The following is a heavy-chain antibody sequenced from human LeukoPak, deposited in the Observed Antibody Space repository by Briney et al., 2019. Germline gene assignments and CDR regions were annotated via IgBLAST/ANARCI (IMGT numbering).Heavy chain of an antibody. CDR1: GGSISSGTYY. CDR3: ARGRVDYSSSYFDL. J-gene: IGHJ2*01. CDR2: IYTSGST. Sequence: SETLSLTCTVSGGSISSGTYYWSWIRQPAGKGLEWIGRIYTSGSTNYNPSLKSRVTISVDTSKNQFSLKLSSVTAADTAVYYCARGRVDYSSSYFDLWGRGTLVTVSS. D-gene: IGHD6-6*01. V-gene: IGHV4-61*02.